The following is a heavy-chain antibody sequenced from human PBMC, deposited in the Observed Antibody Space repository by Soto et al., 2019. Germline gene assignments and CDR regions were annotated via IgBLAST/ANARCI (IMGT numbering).Heavy chain of an antibody. J-gene: IGHJ4*02. V-gene: IGHV1-18*01. CDR3: ARDGVGSYLDY. D-gene: IGHD3-3*01. Sequence: VQLVQSRTEVKNPGASVKVSCQAPAYTFDNFGIHWVRQAPGQGLEWIGWISAYSGDTNCAQRLQGRVTMTTDTSTNTAYMELSGLTSDDTAVYFCARDGVGSYLDYWGQGTLVTVSS. CDR2: ISAYSGDT. CDR1: AYTFDNFG.